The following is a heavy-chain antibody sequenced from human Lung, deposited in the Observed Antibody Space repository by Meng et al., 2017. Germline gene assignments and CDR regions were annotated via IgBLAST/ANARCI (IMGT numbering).Heavy chain of an antibody. Sequence: VQLQESGPRLVKPSETLSLTCAVSGGSISSGNWWSWVRQPPGKGLEWIGEISHSGNTNYSPSFRGRVTMSVGRSRDQFSLELNSVTAADTAVYFCARNGAYCLHSWGQGTLVTVSS. CDR2: ISHSGNT. J-gene: IGHJ4*02. V-gene: IGHV4-4*02. CDR1: GGSISSGNW. CDR3: ARNGAYCLHS. D-gene: IGHD4-17*01.